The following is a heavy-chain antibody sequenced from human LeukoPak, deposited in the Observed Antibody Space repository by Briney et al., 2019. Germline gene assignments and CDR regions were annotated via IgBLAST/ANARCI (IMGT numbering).Heavy chain of an antibody. CDR2: LNPHFPTQ. D-gene: IGHD3-10*01. Sequence: SVTVSCKASVGTFINYTLNWVRQAPGQGLEWMGGLNPHFPTQNCHQNFRGRVTIPADDPPSQAYMELGCLSSEYAALYYGASQLGRKVSGSGIYGMVVWGEGTTVSVSA. CDR3: ASQLGRKVSGSGIYGMVV. J-gene: IGHJ6*04. CDR1: VGTFINYT. V-gene: IGHV1-69*13.